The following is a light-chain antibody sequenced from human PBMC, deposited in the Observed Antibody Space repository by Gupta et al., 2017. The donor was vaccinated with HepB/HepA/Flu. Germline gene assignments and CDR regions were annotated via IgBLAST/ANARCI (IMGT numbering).Light chain of an antibody. V-gene: IGLV2-11*01. CDR3: CSYAGSYRWV. Sequence: QSALTQPRPLSGSPGQSVTISCTGTSSDVGGYNYVSWYQQHPGKAPKLMIYDVSKRPSGVPDRFSGSKSGNTASLTISGLQAEDEADYYCCSYAGSYRWVFGGGTKLTVL. CDR2: DVS. J-gene: IGLJ3*02. CDR1: SSDVGGYNY.